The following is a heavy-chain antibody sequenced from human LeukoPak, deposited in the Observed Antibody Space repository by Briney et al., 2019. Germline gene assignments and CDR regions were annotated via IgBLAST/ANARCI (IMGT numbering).Heavy chain of an antibody. CDR1: GFTFSSYS. V-gene: IGHV3-48*01. Sequence: GGSLRLSCAASGFTFSSYSMNWVRQAPGKGLEWVSYISSSSSTIYYADSVKGRFTISRDNAKNSLYLQMNSLRAEDTAVYYCARDSSRGYSSSLDYWGQGTLVTVSS. CDR2: ISSSSSTI. D-gene: IGHD6-13*01. CDR3: ARDSSRGYSSSLDY. J-gene: IGHJ4*02.